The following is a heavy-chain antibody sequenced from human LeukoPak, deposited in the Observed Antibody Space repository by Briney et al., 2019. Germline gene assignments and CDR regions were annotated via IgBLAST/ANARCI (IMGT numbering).Heavy chain of an antibody. CDR1: GFTFSSYS. D-gene: IGHD3-3*01. CDR2: ISSSSSYI. Sequence: KTGGSLRLSCAASGFTFSSYSMNWVRQAPGKGLEWVSSISSSSSYIYYADSVKGRFTISRDNAKNSLYLQMNSLRAEDTAVYYCARGVVDYYDFWSGYYTGDYFDYWGQGTLVTVSS. V-gene: IGHV3-21*01. CDR3: ARGVVDYYDFWSGYYTGDYFDY. J-gene: IGHJ4*02.